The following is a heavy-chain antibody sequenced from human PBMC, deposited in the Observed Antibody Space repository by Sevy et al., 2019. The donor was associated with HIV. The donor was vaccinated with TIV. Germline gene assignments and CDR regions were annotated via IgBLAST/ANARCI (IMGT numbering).Heavy chain of an antibody. Sequence: SETLSLTCAVYGGSFSGYYWSWIRQPPGKGLEWIGEINHSGSTNYNPSLKSRVTISVDTSKNQFSLKLSSVTAADTAVYYCARVGGSYSSYYYYGMDVWGQGTTVTVSS. V-gene: IGHV4-34*01. J-gene: IGHJ6*02. CDR1: GGSFSGYY. D-gene: IGHD1-26*01. CDR3: ARVGGSYSSYYYYGMDV. CDR2: INHSGST.